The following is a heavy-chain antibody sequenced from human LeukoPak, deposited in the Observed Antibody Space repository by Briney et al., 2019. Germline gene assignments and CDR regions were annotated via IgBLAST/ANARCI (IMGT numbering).Heavy chain of an antibody. CDR2: IKQDGSEK. CDR1: GFTFSSYW. CDR3: APHGAVAGTVD. J-gene: IGHJ4*02. D-gene: IGHD6-19*01. Sequence: QPGGSLRLSCAASGFTFSSYWMSWVRQAPGKGLEWVANIKQDGSEKYYVDSVKGRSTISRDNAKNSLYLQMNSLRAEDTAVYYCAPHGAVAGTVDWGQGTLVTVSS. V-gene: IGHV3-7*01.